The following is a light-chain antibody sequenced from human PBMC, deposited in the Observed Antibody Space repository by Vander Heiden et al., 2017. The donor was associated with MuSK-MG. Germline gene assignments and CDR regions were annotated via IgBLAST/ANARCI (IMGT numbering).Light chain of an antibody. V-gene: IGLV1-47*02. CDR3: AAWDDSLSGV. CDR2: SNN. CDR1: SSNIGSNY. Sequence: QSVLTQPPSASGTPGQRVTISCSGSSSNIGSNYVYWYQQLPGTAPKRLIYSNNQRPSGVPDRFSGSKSGTSASLAISGLRSEDEADYYCAAWDDSLSGVFGGGTKLTVL. J-gene: IGLJ3*02.